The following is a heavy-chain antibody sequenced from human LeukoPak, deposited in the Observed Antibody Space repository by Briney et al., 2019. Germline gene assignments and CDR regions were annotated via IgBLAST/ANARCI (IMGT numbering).Heavy chain of an antibody. CDR3: TRPRGSTPGADY. CDR2: IRSKANSYAT. D-gene: IGHD2-15*01. CDR1: GFTSSGSA. J-gene: IGHJ4*02. Sequence: PGGSLRLSCAASGFTSSGSAMHWVRQASGKGLKWVGRIRSKANSYATAYAASVKGRFTISRDDSKNTAYLQMNSLKTEDTAVYYCTRPRGSTPGADYWGQGTLVTVSS. V-gene: IGHV3-73*01.